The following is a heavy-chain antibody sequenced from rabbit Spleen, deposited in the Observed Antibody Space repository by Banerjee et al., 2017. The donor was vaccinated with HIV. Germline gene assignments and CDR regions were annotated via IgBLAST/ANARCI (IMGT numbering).Heavy chain of an antibody. J-gene: IGHJ4*01. D-gene: IGHD2-1*01. Sequence: QSLEESGGDLVKPGASLTLTCTASGFSFSSNVYMCWVRQAPGKGLEWIGCIYAGSSGRVYYASWAKGRFTISKTSSTTVTLQMTSLTAADTATYFCARDGYTNGDYHRYFNLWGPGTLVTVS. V-gene: IGHV1S40*01. CDR1: GFSFSSNVY. CDR2: IYAGSSGRV. CDR3: ARDGYTNGDYHRYFNL.